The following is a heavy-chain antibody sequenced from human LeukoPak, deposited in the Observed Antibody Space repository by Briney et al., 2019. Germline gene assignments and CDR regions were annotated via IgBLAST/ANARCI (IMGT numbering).Heavy chain of an antibody. Sequence: GESLKISCKASGYSFTDYWIGWVRQMPGKGLEWMGIIYRRDSHTIYSPSFQGQVTVSADKSITTAYLQWSSLKASDTAIYYCTRVDFYYYYMDFWGKGTTVSVSS. CDR3: TRVDFYYYYMDF. CDR2: IYRRDSHT. V-gene: IGHV5-51*01. CDR1: GYSFTDYW. J-gene: IGHJ6*03.